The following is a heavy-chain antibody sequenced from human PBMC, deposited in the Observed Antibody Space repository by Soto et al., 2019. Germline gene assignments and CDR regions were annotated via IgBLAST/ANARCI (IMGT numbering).Heavy chain of an antibody. CDR3: ASGLGSSWYGSPNPNWFDP. D-gene: IGHD6-13*01. Sequence: QVQLVQSGAEVKKPGSSVKVSCKASGGTFSSYAISWVRQAPGQGLEWMGGIIPIFGTANYAQKFQGRVTITADESTSTAYMELSSRRSEDTAVYYCASGLGSSWYGSPNPNWFDPWGQGTLVTVSS. CDR1: GGTFSSYA. V-gene: IGHV1-69*01. J-gene: IGHJ5*02. CDR2: IIPIFGTA.